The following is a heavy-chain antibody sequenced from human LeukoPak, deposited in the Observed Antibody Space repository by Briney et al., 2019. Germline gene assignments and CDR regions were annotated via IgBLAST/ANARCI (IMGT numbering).Heavy chain of an antibody. D-gene: IGHD5-24*01. CDR3: ARDPGDGYNHFDY. CDR1: GFTVSSYS. J-gene: IGHJ4*02. Sequence: GGSLRLSCAASGFTVSSYSMNWVRQAPGKGLEWVSSISSSSSYIYYADSVKGRFTISRDNAKNSLYLQMNSLRAEDTAVYYCARDPGDGYNHFDYWGQGTLVTVSS. V-gene: IGHV3-21*01. CDR2: ISSSSSYI.